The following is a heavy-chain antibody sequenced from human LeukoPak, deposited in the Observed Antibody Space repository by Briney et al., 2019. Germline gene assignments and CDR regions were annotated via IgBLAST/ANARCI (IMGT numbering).Heavy chain of an antibody. CDR3: AKGASGSGTYYLYYGMDV. D-gene: IGHD3-10*01. J-gene: IGHJ6*02. V-gene: IGHV3-23*01. Sequence: GGSLRLSCAASGFTVSSTYMSWVRHIPGKGLEWVSAISGSGGSTYYADSVKGRFTISRDNSKNTLYLQMNSLRAEDTAVYYCAKGASGSGTYYLYYGMDVWGQGTTVTVSS. CDR1: GFTVSSTY. CDR2: ISGSGGST.